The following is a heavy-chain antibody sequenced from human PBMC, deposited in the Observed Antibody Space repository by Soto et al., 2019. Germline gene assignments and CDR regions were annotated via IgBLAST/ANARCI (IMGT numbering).Heavy chain of an antibody. J-gene: IGHJ2*01. D-gene: IGHD5-12*01. CDR3: ARAGDGYNYLWYFDL. V-gene: IGHV4-59*01. CDR1: GGSISSYY. Sequence: SETVSLTCTVSGGSISSYYWSWIRQPPGKGLEWIGYIYYSGSTNYNPSLKSRVTISVDTSKNQFSLKLSSVTAADTAVYYCARAGDGYNYLWYFDLWGRGTLVTVSS. CDR2: IYYSGST.